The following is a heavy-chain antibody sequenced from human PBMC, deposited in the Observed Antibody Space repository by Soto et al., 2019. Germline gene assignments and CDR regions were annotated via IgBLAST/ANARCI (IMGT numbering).Heavy chain of an antibody. CDR1: GFTFSTYS. CDR2: ISSRSSTT. CDR3: AKDTGDCSRTSCNPGDNYFDP. J-gene: IGHJ5*02. V-gene: IGHV3-48*01. Sequence: GSLRLSCAASGFTFSTYSMNWVRQAPGKGLEWVAYISSRSSTTYYTDSVKGRFTISRDNSKNTLYLQMDSLRAEDTALYYCAKDTGDCSRTSCNPGDNYFDPWGQGTLVTVSS. D-gene: IGHD2-2*01.